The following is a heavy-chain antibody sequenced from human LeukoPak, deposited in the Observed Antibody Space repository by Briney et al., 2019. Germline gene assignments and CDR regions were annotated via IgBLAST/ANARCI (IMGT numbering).Heavy chain of an antibody. D-gene: IGHD3-10*01. V-gene: IGHV4-34*01. Sequence: SETLSLTCAVYGGSLSGYYWSWIRQPPGKGLEWIGEINHSGSTNYNPSLKSRVTISVDTSKNQFSLKLSSVTAADTAVYYCARDPGRVRITMVRGARAAFDIWGQGTMVTVSS. CDR2: INHSGST. CDR3: ARDPGRVRITMVRGARAAFDI. J-gene: IGHJ3*02. CDR1: GGSLSGYY.